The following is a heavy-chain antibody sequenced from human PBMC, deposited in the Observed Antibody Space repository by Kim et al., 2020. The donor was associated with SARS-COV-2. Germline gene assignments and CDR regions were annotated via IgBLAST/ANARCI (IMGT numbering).Heavy chain of an antibody. V-gene: IGHV3-73*01. CDR3: ATYIDYFFKN. CDR2: IRSKPKSYEK. Sequence: GGSLRLSCAASGFIFSSSTIHWVRQASGKGLEWVARIRSKPKSYEKEYTVSVKDTFTVPSDESKNTAYLQMNGLKNEDTAVYYSATYIDYFFKNWGQGILLSLSS. CDR1: GFIFSSST. J-gene: IGHJ1*01. D-gene: IGHD4-4*01.